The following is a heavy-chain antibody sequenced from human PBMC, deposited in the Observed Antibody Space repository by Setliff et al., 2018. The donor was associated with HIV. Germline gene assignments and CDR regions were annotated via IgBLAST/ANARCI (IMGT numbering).Heavy chain of an antibody. D-gene: IGHD6-19*01. V-gene: IGHV4-61*09. CDR1: GGSISSGSYY. J-gene: IGHJ4*02. CDR2: IYTTGST. Sequence: SETLSLTCTVSGGSISSGSYYWSWIRQPAGKGLEWIGHIYTTGSTYYNPSLKSRVTISVDTSKNQFSLKLSSMTAADTAVYYCASQPAYSTDWYPPGYFDHWGQGTLVTVSS. CDR3: ASQPAYSTDWYPPGYFDH.